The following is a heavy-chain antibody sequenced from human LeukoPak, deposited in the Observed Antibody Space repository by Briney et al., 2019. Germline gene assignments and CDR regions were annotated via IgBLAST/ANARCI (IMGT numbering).Heavy chain of an antibody. Sequence: SQTLSLTCTVSGGSISSGGYYWSWIRQHPGKGLEWIGYIYYSGSTYYNPSLKSRVTISVDTSKSQFSLKLSSVTAADTAVYYCARDLWKEGLGMDVWGQGTMVTVSS. CDR2: IYYSGST. CDR1: GGSISSGGYY. V-gene: IGHV4-31*03. D-gene: IGHD3-3*01. J-gene: IGHJ6*02. CDR3: ARDLWKEGLGMDV.